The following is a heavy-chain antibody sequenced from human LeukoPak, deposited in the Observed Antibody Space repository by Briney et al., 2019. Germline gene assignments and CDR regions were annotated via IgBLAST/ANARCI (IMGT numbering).Heavy chain of an antibody. CDR3: AKDLDQYGSGSYYHYGMDV. J-gene: IGHJ6*02. V-gene: IGHV3-30*18. D-gene: IGHD3-10*01. CDR2: ISYDGSNK. Sequence: GGSLRLSCAASGFTFSSYGVHWVRQAPGKGLEWVAVISYDGSNKYYADSVKGRFTISRDSSKNTLYLQMNSLRAEDTAVYYCAKDLDQYGSGSYYHYGMDVWGQGTTVTVSS. CDR1: GFTFSSYG.